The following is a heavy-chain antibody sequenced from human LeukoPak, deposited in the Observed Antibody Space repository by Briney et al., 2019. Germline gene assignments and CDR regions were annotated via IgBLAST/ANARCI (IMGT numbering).Heavy chain of an antibody. Sequence: SGGSLRLSCTASGFIFSSYGMHWVRQAPGKGLEWVASIWYDGSNTNYVDSVKGRFTISRDNSKNTLYLQMDSRRAEDTAVYHCARDSGSYLQPTDYWGQGTLVTVSS. V-gene: IGHV3-33*01. D-gene: IGHD1-26*01. J-gene: IGHJ4*02. CDR1: GFIFSSYG. CDR2: IWYDGSNT. CDR3: ARDSGSYLQPTDY.